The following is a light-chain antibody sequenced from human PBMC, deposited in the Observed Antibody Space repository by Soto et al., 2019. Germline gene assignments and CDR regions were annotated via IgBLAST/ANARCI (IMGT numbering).Light chain of an antibody. CDR1: QSVLYSSNNKNY. CDR2: WAS. CDR3: QQYYRAPWT. V-gene: IGKV4-1*01. Sequence: DIVMTQSPDSLAVSLGERATINCKSSQSVLYSSNNKNYLAWYQQKPGQPPKLLIYWASTRETGVPDRFSGSGSATGFTLTINTLQAEDVAVYYCQQYYRAPWTFGQGTRLEVK. J-gene: IGKJ1*01.